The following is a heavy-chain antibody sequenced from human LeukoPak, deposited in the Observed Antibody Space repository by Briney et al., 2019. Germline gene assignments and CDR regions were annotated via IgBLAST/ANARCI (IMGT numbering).Heavy chain of an antibody. V-gene: IGHV1-69*05. D-gene: IGHD4-11*01. CDR3: ARGDDYSNYSSFGGFDY. J-gene: IGHJ4*02. CDR2: IIPIFGTA. CDR1: GGTFSSYA. Sequence: SVKVSCKASGGTFSSYAISWVRQAPGQGLEWMGGIIPIFGTANYAQKFQGRVTITTDESTSTAYMELSSLRSEDTAVYYCARGDDYSNYSSFGGFDYWGQGTLVTVSS.